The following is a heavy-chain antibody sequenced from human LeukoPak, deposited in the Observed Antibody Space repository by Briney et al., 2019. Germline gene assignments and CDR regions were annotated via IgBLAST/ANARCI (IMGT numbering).Heavy chain of an antibody. V-gene: IGHV3-48*03. D-gene: IGHD3-9*01. Sequence: GGSLRLSCAASGFTFSSYEMNWVRQAPGKGLEWVSYISSSGSTIYYADSVKGRFTISRDNAKNSLYLQMNSLRAEDTAVYYCAKDRKRYYDILTGYFDPWGQGTLVTVSS. CDR3: AKDRKRYYDILTGYFDP. J-gene: IGHJ5*02. CDR1: GFTFSSYE. CDR2: ISSSGSTI.